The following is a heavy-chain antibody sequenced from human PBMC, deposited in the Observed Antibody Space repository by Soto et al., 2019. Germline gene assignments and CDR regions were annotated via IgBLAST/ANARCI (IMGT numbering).Heavy chain of an antibody. D-gene: IGHD3-10*01. J-gene: IGHJ4*02. CDR3: ATSLYGSGTYYSSYPPPY. CDR2: ISGSGDST. CDR1: GFTFSNFA. Sequence: GGSLRLSCAASGFTFSNFAMSWVRQAPGKGLEWVSSISGSGDSTHYADSVKGRFTISRDNSKNTLYLQMSSLRADDTAVYYCATSLYGSGTYYSSYPPPYRAQRTLVTVSS. V-gene: IGHV3-23*01.